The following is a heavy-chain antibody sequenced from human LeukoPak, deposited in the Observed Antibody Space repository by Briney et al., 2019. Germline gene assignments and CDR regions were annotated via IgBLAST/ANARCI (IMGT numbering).Heavy chain of an antibody. CDR2: IYYSGST. CDR1: GGSISSSSYY. V-gene: IGHV4-39*07. Sequence: PSETLSLTCTVSGGSISSSSYYWGWIRQPPGKGLEWIGSIYYSGSTYYNPSLKSRVTISVDTSKNQFSLKLSSVTAADTAVYYCARAIAAAVTGLDYWGQGTLVTVSS. D-gene: IGHD6-13*01. J-gene: IGHJ4*02. CDR3: ARAIAAAVTGLDY.